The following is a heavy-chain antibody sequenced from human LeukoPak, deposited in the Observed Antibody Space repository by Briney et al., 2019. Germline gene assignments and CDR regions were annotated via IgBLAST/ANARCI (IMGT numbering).Heavy chain of an antibody. D-gene: IGHD4-17*01. CDR2: IYSGGST. CDR1: EFTVSSNY. J-gene: IGHJ6*02. V-gene: IGHV3-53*01. Sequence: GGSLRLSCAASEFTVSSNYMNWVRQAPGKGLEWVSVIYSGGSTYYADSVKGRFTISRDNPKNTLYLQMNSLRAEDTAVYYCARGGAAAGYYYYGMDVWGQGTTVTVSS. CDR3: ARGGAAAGYYYYGMDV.